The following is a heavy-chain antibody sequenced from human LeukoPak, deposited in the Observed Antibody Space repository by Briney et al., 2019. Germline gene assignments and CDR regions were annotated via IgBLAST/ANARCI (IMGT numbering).Heavy chain of an antibody. CDR3: ARGRNTGRQFYFDY. V-gene: IGHV3-23*01. CDR2: ITGSGGST. Sequence: GGSLRLSCAASGFTFSSSGMGGVGQAPGKGLEGVSPITGSGGSTSYTDSVKGRFTISRDNSKNTLYLQMNSLRAEDTAVYYCARGRNTGRQFYFDYWGQGTLVTVAS. J-gene: IGHJ4*02. D-gene: IGHD5-18*01. CDR1: GFTFSSSG.